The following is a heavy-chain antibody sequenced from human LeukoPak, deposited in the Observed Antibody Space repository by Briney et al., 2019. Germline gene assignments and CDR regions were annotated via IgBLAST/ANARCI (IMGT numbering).Heavy chain of an antibody. CDR1: GFTFSSYW. J-gene: IGHJ4*02. CDR2: INTDGSST. Sequence: PGGSLRLSCAASGFTFSSYWMHWVRHAPGKGLVWVSRINTDGSSTSYADSVKGRFTISRDNAKNTLYLQMNSLRAEETAVYYCAGGSSGWYKEIDYWGQGTLVTVSS. V-gene: IGHV3-74*01. D-gene: IGHD6-19*01. CDR3: AGGSSGWYKEIDY.